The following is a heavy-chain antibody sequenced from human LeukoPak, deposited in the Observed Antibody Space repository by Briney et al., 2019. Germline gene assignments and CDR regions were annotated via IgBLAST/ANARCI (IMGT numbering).Heavy chain of an antibody. V-gene: IGHV3-21*01. Sequence: PGGSLRLSCAASGFTFSSYSMNWVRQAPGKGLEWVSSISSSSSYIYYADSVKGRFTISRDNAKNSLYPQMNSLRAEDTAVYYCARGLCGGDCYPDAFDIWGQGTMVTVSS. CDR1: GFTFSSYS. CDR3: ARGLCGGDCYPDAFDI. J-gene: IGHJ3*02. CDR2: ISSSSSYI. D-gene: IGHD2-21*01.